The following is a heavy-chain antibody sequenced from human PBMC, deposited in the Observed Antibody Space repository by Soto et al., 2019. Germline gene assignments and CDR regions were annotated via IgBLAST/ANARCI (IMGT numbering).Heavy chain of an antibody. CDR3: AGIPAAIGVGWFDT. Sequence: SETLSLTCTVSGGSISSSSYYWGWIRQPPGKGLEWIGSIYYSGSTYYNPSLKSRVTISVDTSKNQFSLKLSSVTAADTAVYSCAGIPAAIGVGWFDTWGQGILVTVS. CDR1: GGSISSSSYY. D-gene: IGHD2-2*02. CDR2: IYYSGST. V-gene: IGHV4-39*01. J-gene: IGHJ5*02.